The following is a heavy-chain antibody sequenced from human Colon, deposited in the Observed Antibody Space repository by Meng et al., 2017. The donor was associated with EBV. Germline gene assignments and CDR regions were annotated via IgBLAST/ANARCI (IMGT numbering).Heavy chain of an antibody. Sequence: QVLLHGSGHVLLKPPKTLPLPCTVSGGSINSGDYYWSWIRQPPGKGLEWIGYIYYTGSTYYNPSLKSRVTISMDTSKNQFSLRLSSVTAADTAVYYCARNYYFDYWGQGTLVTVSS. J-gene: IGHJ4*02. CDR1: GGSINSGDYY. CDR2: IYYTGST. CDR3: ARNYYFDY. V-gene: IGHV4-30-4*01.